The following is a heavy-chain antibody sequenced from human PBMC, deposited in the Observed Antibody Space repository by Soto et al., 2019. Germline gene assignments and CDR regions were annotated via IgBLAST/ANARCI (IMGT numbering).Heavy chain of an antibody. CDR1: GGTFSSYA. D-gene: IGHD4-4*01. J-gene: IGHJ5*02. Sequence: QVQLVQSGAEVKKPGSSVNVSCKASGGTFSSYAISWVRQAPGQCLEWMGGIIPIFGTANYAQKFQGRVTITADESTSTAYMELSSMRSEDTAVYYCARDSSYSNRNWFDPWGQGTLVTVSS. CDR2: IIPIFGTA. CDR3: ARDSSYSNRNWFDP. V-gene: IGHV1-69*01.